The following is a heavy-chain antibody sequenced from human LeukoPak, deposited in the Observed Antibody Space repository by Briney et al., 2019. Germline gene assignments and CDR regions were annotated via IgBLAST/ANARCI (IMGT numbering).Heavy chain of an antibody. CDR2: IQYSGST. CDR1: GGSISTYY. Sequence: SETLSLTCTVSGGSISTYYWSWIRQPPGKGLEWIGYIQYSGSTNYNPSLKSRVTISVDTSKNQFSLKLSSVTAADTAVYYCARAVYSSSWYPFDYWGQGTLVTVSS. J-gene: IGHJ4*02. CDR3: ARAVYSSSWYPFDY. D-gene: IGHD6-13*01. V-gene: IGHV4-59*01.